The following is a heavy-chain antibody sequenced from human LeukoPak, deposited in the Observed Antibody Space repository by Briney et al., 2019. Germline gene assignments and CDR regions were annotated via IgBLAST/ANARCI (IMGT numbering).Heavy chain of an antibody. Sequence: PGGSLRLSCAASGSTLSFYSMNWVRQAPGMGLEWISHISVSGSSIHYAESVKGRFTISRDSAKNSLYLQMNSLRAEDTAVYYCSTAKFDYWSQGTLLTVSS. CDR2: ISVSGSSI. CDR3: STAKFDY. V-gene: IGHV3-48*01. CDR1: GSTLSFYS. J-gene: IGHJ4*02.